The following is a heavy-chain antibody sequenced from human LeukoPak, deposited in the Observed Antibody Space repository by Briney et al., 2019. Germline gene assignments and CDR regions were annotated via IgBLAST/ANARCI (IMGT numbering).Heavy chain of an antibody. CDR2: INSDGSST. J-gene: IGHJ4*02. CDR3: AKDPKTYGSGSYYKEDY. D-gene: IGHD3-10*01. CDR1: GFTFSSYW. Sequence: PGGSLRLSCSASGFTFSSYWMHWVRQAPGKGLVWVSRINSDGSSTSYADSVKGRFTIPRDNAKNTLYLQMNSLRAEDTAVYYCAKDPKTYGSGSYYKEDYWGQGTLVTVSS. V-gene: IGHV3-74*01.